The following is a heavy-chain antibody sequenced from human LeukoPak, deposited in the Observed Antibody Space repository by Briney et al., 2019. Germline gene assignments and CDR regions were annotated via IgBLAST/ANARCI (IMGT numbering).Heavy chain of an antibody. CDR1: GYSISSGYY. D-gene: IGHD3-10*01. Sequence: SETLSLTCAVSGYSISSGYYWGWIRQPPGKGLEWIGSIYHSGSTNYNPSLKSRVTISVDTSKNQFSLKLSSVTAADTAVYYCARDYGDYWGQGTLVTVSS. CDR2: IYHSGST. V-gene: IGHV4-38-2*02. CDR3: ARDYGDY. J-gene: IGHJ4*02.